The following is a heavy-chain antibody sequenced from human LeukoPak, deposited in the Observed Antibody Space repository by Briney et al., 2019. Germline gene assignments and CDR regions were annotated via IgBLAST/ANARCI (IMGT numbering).Heavy chain of an antibody. Sequence: GGSLRLSCAASGFTFSNYAMSWVRQAPGKGLEWVTAISGNGGSTYYADSVKGRFTISRDNSKNTLYLQMNSLRGDDTAVYHCAKAPSPGYCSSTSCYYDYWGQGTLVTVSS. CDR1: GFTFSNYA. J-gene: IGHJ4*02. CDR2: ISGNGGST. CDR3: AKAPSPGYCSSTSCYYDY. D-gene: IGHD2-2*01. V-gene: IGHV3-23*01.